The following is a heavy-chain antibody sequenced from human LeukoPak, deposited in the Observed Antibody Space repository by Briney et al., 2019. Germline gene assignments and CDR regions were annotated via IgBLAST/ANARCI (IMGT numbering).Heavy chain of an antibody. V-gene: IGHV4-4*07. CDR2: IYTSGST. J-gene: IGHJ4*02. CDR3: ASALYDFWSGYSD. CDR1: GGSISSYY. D-gene: IGHD3-3*01. Sequence: SETLSLACTVSGGSISSYYWSWIRQPAGKGLEWIGRIYTSGSTNYNPSLKSRVTMSVDTSKNQFSLKLSSVTAADTAVYCCASALYDFWSGYSDWGQGTLVTVSS.